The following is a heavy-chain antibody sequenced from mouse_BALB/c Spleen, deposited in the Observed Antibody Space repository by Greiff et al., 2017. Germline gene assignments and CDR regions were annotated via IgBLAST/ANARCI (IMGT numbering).Heavy chain of an antibody. J-gene: IGHJ4*01. D-gene: IGHD2-4*01. CDR2: ISSGGST. CDR3: ARSYYEYDYAMDY. V-gene: IGHV5-6-5*01. CDR1: GFTFSSYA. Sequence: EVKLVESGGGLVPPGGSLKLSCAASGFTFSSYAMSWVRQTPEKRLEWVASISSGGSTYYPDSVKGRFTISRDNARNILYLQMSSLRSEDTAMYYCARSYYEYDYAMDYWGQGTSVTVSS.